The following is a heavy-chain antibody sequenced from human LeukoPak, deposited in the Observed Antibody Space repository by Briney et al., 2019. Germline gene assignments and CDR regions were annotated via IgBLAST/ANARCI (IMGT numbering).Heavy chain of an antibody. CDR1: GYTFTSYD. D-gene: IGHD5-18*01. Sequence: GASVKVSCKASGYTFTSYDINWVRQATGHGLEWMGWMNPNSGNTGYAQKFQGRVTITRNTSISTAYMELSSVRSEDTAVYYCARGPWGYSYGYGGPYYYYYYMDVWGKGTTVTVSS. CDR2: MNPNSGNT. CDR3: ARGPWGYSYGYGGPYYYYYYMDV. V-gene: IGHV1-8*03. J-gene: IGHJ6*03.